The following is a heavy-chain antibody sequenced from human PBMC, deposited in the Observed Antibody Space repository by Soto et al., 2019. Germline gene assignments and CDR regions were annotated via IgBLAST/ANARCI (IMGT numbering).Heavy chain of an antibody. CDR1: GGSFSGYH. D-gene: IGHD6-19*01. CDR3: ARRFLYSSGYLGFDP. J-gene: IGHJ5*02. Sequence: QVQLQQWGAGLLKPSETLSLTCAVYGGSFSGYHWSWIRQPPGKGLEWIGEINRGGSTYYNPSLKNRVTMSVDTSKNQFSVKLSSVTASDTAVYYCARRFLYSSGYLGFDPWGQGTLVTVSS. CDR2: INRGGST. V-gene: IGHV4-34*01.